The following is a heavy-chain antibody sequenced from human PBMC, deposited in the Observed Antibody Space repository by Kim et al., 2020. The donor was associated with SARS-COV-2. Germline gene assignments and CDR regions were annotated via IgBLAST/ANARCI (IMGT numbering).Heavy chain of an antibody. D-gene: IGHD4-17*01. CDR3: AKGGRGARDSLDYHLDH. V-gene: IGHV1-46*01. CDR2: INNNGGAA. CDR1: GYTLTNYY. J-gene: IGHJ4*02. Sequence: ASVKVSCKATGYTLTNYYTHWVRQAPGQGLEWMGIINNNGGAANYAQKFQGRVTMTRDTSTNSVYLDLNSLTFDDTAVYYCAKGGRGARDSLDYHLDHWGQGALLTVSS.